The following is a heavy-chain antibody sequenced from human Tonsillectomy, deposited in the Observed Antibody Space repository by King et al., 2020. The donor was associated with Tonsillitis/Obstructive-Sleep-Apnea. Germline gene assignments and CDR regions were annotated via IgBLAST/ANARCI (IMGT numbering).Heavy chain of an antibody. CDR1: GFTFSSYE. J-gene: IGHJ4*02. CDR3: ARRYCSSTSCYPDY. V-gene: IGHV3-48*03. CDR2: ISSSGNTI. Sequence: VQLVESGGGLVQPGGSLRLSCAASGFTFSSYEMNWVRQAPGKGLEWVSYISSSGNTIYYADSVKGRFTISRHNAKNSLYLQMNSLRAEDTAVYYCARRYCSSTSCYPDYWGQGTLVTVSS. D-gene: IGHD2-2*01.